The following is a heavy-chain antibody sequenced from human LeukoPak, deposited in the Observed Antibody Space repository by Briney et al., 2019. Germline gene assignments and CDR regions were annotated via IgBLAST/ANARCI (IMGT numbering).Heavy chain of an antibody. CDR1: GYSISSDYY. Sequence: SETLSLTCTVSGYSISSDYYWGWIRQPPGKGLEWIGIIYHSGSTYYNPSLQSRVTIPVDTSKKHFSLKLSSVTAADTAVYYCARQVRPYSSSSLYYYYYMDVWGKGTTVTVSS. V-gene: IGHV4-38-2*02. CDR3: ARQVRPYSSSSLYYYYYMDV. J-gene: IGHJ6*03. D-gene: IGHD6-6*01. CDR2: IYHSGST.